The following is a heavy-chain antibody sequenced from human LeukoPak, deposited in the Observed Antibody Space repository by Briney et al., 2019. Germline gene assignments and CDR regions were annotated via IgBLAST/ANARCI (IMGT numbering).Heavy chain of an antibody. Sequence: ASVKVSCKTSGYTFTSYDLNWVRQAPGQGLEWMGIINPSGGSTSYAQKFQGRVTMTRDTSTSTVYMELSSLRSEDTAVYYCARTYCAEDCSIRYFDYWGQGTLVTVSS. CDR1: GYTFTSYD. CDR2: INPSGGST. D-gene: IGHD2-21*02. J-gene: IGHJ4*02. CDR3: ARTYCAEDCSIRYFDY. V-gene: IGHV1-46*01.